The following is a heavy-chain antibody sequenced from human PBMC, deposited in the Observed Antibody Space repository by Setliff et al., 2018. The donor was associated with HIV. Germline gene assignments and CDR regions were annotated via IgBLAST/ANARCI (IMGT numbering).Heavy chain of an antibody. V-gene: IGHV1-69*05. J-gene: IGHJ3*02. CDR3: ARDLGSEQWLPDAFDI. Sequence: SVKVSCKASGGTFSSYAISWVRQAPGQGLEWMGGIIPIFGTTNYAQKFQGRVTITTDESTSTAYMELSSLRSEDTAVYYCARDLGSEQWLPDAFDICGQGTMVTVSS. CDR2: IIPIFGTT. D-gene: IGHD6-19*01. CDR1: GGTFSSYA.